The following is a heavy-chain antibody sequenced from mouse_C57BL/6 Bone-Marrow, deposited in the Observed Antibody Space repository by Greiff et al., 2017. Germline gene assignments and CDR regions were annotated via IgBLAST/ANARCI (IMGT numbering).Heavy chain of an antibody. CDR3: ARFEYYGISYDFAY. CDR1: GYTFTSYW. J-gene: IGHJ3*01. CDR2: IDPSDRYT. V-gene: IGHV1-50*01. D-gene: IGHD1-1*01. Sequence: QVQLQQPGAELVKPGASVKLSCKASGYTFTSYWMQWVKQRPGQGLEWIGEIDPSDRYTNYNQKFKGKATLTVDTSSTTAYMQLSSLTSEDSAVYYCARFEYYGISYDFAYWGQGTLVTVSA.